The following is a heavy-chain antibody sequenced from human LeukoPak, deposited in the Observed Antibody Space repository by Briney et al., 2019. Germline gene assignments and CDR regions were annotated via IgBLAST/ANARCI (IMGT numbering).Heavy chain of an antibody. J-gene: IGHJ2*01. CDR3: ARRVSRSYYDSSGYGGWYFDL. CDR1: GGTSSSYA. D-gene: IGHD3-22*01. V-gene: IGHV1-69*13. CDR2: IIPIFGTA. Sequence: ASVKVSCKASGGTSSSYAISWVRQAPGQGLEWMGGIIPIFGTANYAQKFQGRVTITADESTSTAYMELSSLRSEDTAVYYCARRVSRSYYDSSGYGGWYFDLWGRGTLVTVSS.